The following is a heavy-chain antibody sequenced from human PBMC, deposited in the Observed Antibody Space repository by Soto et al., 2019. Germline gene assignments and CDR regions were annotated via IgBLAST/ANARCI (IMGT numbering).Heavy chain of an antibody. D-gene: IGHD5-18*01. CDR2: ISSSTGYI. Sequence: EVQLVESGGGLVKPGGSLRLSCAASGFTFSSYSMNWVRQAPGKGLEWVSSISSSTGYIYYADSVKGRFTISRDNAKKFLYLQMNSLRAEDTAVYYCTRRGGYSYYFDYWGQGTLVTVSS. CDR1: GFTFSSYS. CDR3: TRRGGYSYYFDY. V-gene: IGHV3-21*01. J-gene: IGHJ4*02.